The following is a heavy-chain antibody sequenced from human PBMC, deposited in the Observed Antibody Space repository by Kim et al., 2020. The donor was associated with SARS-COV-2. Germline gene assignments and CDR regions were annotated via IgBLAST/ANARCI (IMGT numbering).Heavy chain of an antibody. V-gene: IGHV3-11*01. CDR2: ISSSGSTI. D-gene: IGHD2-8*01. Sequence: GGSLRLSCAASGFTFSDYYMSWIRQAPGKGLEWVSYISSSGSTIYYADAVKGQFTISRDNAKNSLYLQMNSRRAEDTDVYYCASGGNEGYCTNGVCSFRDVWGQGTTVTVSS. CDR1: GFTFSDYY. CDR3: ASGGNEGYCTNGVCSFRDV. J-gene: IGHJ6*02.